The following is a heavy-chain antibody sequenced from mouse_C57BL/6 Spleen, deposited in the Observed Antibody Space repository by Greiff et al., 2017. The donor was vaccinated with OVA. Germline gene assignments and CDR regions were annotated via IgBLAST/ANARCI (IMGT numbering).Heavy chain of an antibody. CDR1: GYTFTSYW. CDR2: IDPSDSYT. V-gene: IGHV1-69*01. Sequence: VQLQQPGAELVMPGASVKLSCKASGYTFTSYWMHWVKQRPGQGLEWIGEIDPSDSYTNYNQKFKGKSTLTVDKSSSTAYMQLSSLTSEDSAVYYCARRNSNCTDGWGTGTTVTVSS. CDR3: ARRNSNCTDG. D-gene: IGHD2-5*01. J-gene: IGHJ1*03.